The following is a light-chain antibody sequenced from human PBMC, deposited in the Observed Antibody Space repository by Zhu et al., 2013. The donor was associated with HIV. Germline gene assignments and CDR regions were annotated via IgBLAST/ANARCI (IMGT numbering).Light chain of an antibody. Sequence: EIVLTQSPATLSLSPGERATLSCRASQSVRSSLAWYQHKPGQAPRLLIYGASNRATGIAARFTGSGSGTDFTLTISSLEPEDFAIYYCQQYGASPLTFGGGTTVEIK. CDR2: GAS. J-gene: IGKJ4*01. CDR1: QSVRSS. CDR3: QQYGASPLT. V-gene: IGKV3-11*01.